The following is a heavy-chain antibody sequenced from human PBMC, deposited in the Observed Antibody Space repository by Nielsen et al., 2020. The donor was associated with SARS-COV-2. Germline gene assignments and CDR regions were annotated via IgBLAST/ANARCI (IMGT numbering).Heavy chain of an antibody. V-gene: IGHV3-7*01. J-gene: IGHJ4*02. CDR2: IKPDGGGK. Sequence: GGSLRLSCAASGFTFGISWMSWVRQAPGKGLEWVAYIKPDGGGKSYVDSVKGRFTISRDNAKNSLYLQMNSLRAEDTAVYYCVRDSSVVIWSGYPVDWGQGTLVTVSS. D-gene: IGHD3-3*01. CDR1: GFTFGISW. CDR3: VRDSSVVIWSGYPVD.